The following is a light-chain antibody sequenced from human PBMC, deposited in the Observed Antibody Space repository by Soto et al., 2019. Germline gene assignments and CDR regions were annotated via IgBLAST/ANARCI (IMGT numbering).Light chain of an antibody. CDR2: DVS. CDR1: SSDVGGYNY. Sequence: QSALTQPASVSEYPGQSVTISCTGTSSDVGGYNYVSWYQQHPGKVPKLMIYDVSSRPSGVSNRFSGSKSGNTASLTISGLQAEDEADYYCSSYTTISTLIFGGGTKVTVL. V-gene: IGLV2-14*03. CDR3: SSYTTISTLI. J-gene: IGLJ2*01.